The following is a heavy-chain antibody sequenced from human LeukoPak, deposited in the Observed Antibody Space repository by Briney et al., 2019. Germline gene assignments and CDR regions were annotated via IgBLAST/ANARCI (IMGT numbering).Heavy chain of an antibody. J-gene: IGHJ6*03. Sequence: SETLSLTCTVSGGSISSSGYYWGWIRQPPGKGLEWIGSIYYSGSTYYNPSLKSRVTISVDTSKNQFSLKLSSVTAADTAVYHCARDWRSSLVSFNYYYYMDVWGKGTTVTVSS. CDR3: ARDWRSSLVSFNYYYYMDV. V-gene: IGHV4-39*07. CDR1: GGSISSSGYY. CDR2: IYYSGST. D-gene: IGHD3-3*01.